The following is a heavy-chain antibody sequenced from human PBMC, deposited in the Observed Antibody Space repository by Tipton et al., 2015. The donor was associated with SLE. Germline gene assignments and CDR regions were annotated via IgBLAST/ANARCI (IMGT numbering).Heavy chain of an antibody. J-gene: IGHJ6*02. Sequence: VQLVQSGGGLVQPGGSLRLSCTASGFTVSSKYMSWVSQAPGKGLEWVSSISGSGDSIYHADSVKGRFTISRDNSKNTLYMQMNSLRADDTAIYYCAGRHLAIKRNAMDVWGQGATVTVSS. V-gene: IGHV3-23*04. CDR1: GFTVSSKY. D-gene: IGHD3-22*01. CDR3: AGRHLAIKRNAMDV. CDR2: ISGSGDSI.